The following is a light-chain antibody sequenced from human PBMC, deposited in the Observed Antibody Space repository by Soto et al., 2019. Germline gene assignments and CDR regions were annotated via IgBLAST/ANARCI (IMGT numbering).Light chain of an antibody. CDR2: DAS. V-gene: IGKV3-11*01. CDR1: QSVSSY. CDR3: QQRSNWPPWT. Sequence: EIVLTESPATLSLSPGERATLSCRASQSVSSYLAWYQQKPGQAPRLLIYDASNRATGIPARFTGSGSGTDFNLTISSLEPEDFAVYYCQQRSNWPPWTVGQGTKVDI. J-gene: IGKJ1*01.